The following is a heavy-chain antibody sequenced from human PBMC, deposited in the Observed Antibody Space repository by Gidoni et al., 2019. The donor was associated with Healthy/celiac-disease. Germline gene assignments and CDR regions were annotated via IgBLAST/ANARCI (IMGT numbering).Heavy chain of an antibody. CDR3: ARLKWELRGFDY. D-gene: IGHD1-26*01. Sequence: QLQLQESGPGLVKPSETLSLTCTVSGGSISSSSYYWGWIRQPPGKGLEWIGSIYYSGSTYYNPSLKSRVTISVDTSKNQFSLKLSSVTAADTAVYYCARLKWELRGFDYWGQGTLVTVSS. J-gene: IGHJ4*02. V-gene: IGHV4-39*01. CDR2: IYYSGST. CDR1: GGSISSSSYY.